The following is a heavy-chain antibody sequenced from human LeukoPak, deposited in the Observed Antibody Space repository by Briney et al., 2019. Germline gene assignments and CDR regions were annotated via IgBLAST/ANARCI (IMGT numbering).Heavy chain of an antibody. CDR3: AREGRGLRYFDWLLPYYYYGMDV. J-gene: IGHJ6*02. CDR2: IKQDGSEK. D-gene: IGHD3-9*01. V-gene: IGHV3-7*01. CDR1: GFTFGDYG. Sequence: GGSLRLSCAASGFTFGDYGMSWVRQAPGKGLEWVANIKQDGSEKYYVDSVKGRFTISRDNAKNSLYLQMNSLRAEDTAVYYCAREGRGLRYFDWLLPYYYYGMDVWGQGTTVTVSS.